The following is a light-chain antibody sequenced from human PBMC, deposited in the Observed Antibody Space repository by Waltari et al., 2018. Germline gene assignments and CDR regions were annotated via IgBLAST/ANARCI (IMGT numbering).Light chain of an antibody. CDR2: DVS. V-gene: IGLV2-14*03. J-gene: IGLJ1*01. CDR3: SAYTSSSSRV. CDR1: RSDIGGHHY. Sequence: QSALTQPASVSGSPGQSITISCTGTRSDIGGHHYVSWYQQHPGKAPKLMIYDVSKPFSGISNRFSGSKSANTASLTISGLQAEDEADYYCSAYTSSSSRVFGTGTRVTVL.